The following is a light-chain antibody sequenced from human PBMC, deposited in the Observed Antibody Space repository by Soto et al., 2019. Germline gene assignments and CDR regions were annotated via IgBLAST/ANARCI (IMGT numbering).Light chain of an antibody. CDR2: GAS. CDR1: QSVSSTY. V-gene: IGKV3-20*01. Sequence: EIVLTQSPATLSLSPGERATLSCRASQSVSSTYLAWYQQTPGQPPRLLIYGASSRATGIPDRFSGSGSGTDFTLTISRLEPEDFAVYYCQQYDSSHQYPFGQGTKLEIK. J-gene: IGKJ2*01. CDR3: QQYDSSHQYP.